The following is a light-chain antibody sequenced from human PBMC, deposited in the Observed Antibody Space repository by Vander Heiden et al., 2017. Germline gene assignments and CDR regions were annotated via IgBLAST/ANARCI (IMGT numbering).Light chain of an antibody. CDR2: QDR. V-gene: IGLV3-1*01. Sequence: SYELTQPPSVSVPPGQAATIPCSGKNLGDKFVSWYQHKSGQSPVLVMYQDRSRPSGIPEQFAASHSGDTATLTIGDIQAMDEADYYCQAWDSSVLYVFGSGTKVTVL. CDR1: NLGDKF. J-gene: IGLJ1*01. CDR3: QAWDSSVLYV.